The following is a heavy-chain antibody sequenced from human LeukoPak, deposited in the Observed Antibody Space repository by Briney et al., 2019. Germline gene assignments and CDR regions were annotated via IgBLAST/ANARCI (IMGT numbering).Heavy chain of an antibody. Sequence: SETLSLTCNVSGGSISSYYWTWIRQPPGKGLEWIGYVDYSGSTNYNPSLKSRVTILVDTSKNQFSLKLTSVTAADTATYYCARRGGSGRAFDYWGQGILVTVSS. D-gene: IGHD6-19*01. CDR1: GGSISSYY. CDR2: VDYSGST. CDR3: ARRGGSGRAFDY. V-gene: IGHV4-59*08. J-gene: IGHJ4*02.